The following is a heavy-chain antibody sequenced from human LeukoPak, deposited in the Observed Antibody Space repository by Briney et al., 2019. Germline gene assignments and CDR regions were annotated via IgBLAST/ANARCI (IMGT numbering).Heavy chain of an antibody. V-gene: IGHV1-2*02. CDR2: INPNNGDT. Sequence: WASVKVSCKASGYTFSSGYYLHWVRQAPGQGLEWMGWINPNNGDTNYAQKLQGRVTMTRDTSISTAYMELSRLRSDAAAVYFCARGAYYNFWSGFYYSPHFDYWGQGTLVTVSS. D-gene: IGHD3-3*01. CDR1: GYTFSSGYY. CDR3: ARGAYYNFWSGFYYSPHFDY. J-gene: IGHJ4*02.